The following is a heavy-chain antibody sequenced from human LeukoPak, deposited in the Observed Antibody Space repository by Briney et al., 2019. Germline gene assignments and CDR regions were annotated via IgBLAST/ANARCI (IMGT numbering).Heavy chain of an antibody. CDR1: EFIVSINY. Sequence: GGSLRLSCAASEFIVSINYMTWVRQAPGKGLEWVSLIYSRGDTKYADSVKGRFTISRDNAKNSLYLQMNSLRAEDTAVYYCAREAAGSYLGAFDIWGQGTMVTVSS. CDR2: IYSRGDT. CDR3: AREAAGSYLGAFDI. V-gene: IGHV3-66*01. D-gene: IGHD1-26*01. J-gene: IGHJ3*02.